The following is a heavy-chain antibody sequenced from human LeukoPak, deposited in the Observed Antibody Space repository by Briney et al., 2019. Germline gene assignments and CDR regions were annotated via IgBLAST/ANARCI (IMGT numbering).Heavy chain of an antibody. CDR2: TYYRSKWYN. V-gene: IGHV6-1*01. CDR3: ARTPTTGRRWDSVCDY. J-gene: IGHJ4*02. Sequence: SQTLSLTCAISGNSVSSNSAAWNWIRQSPSRGLEWLGRTYYRSKWYNDYAVSVKSRITINPDTSKNQFSLQLNSVTPEDTAVYYCARTPTTGRRWDSVCDYWGQGTLVTVSS. D-gene: IGHD1-26*01. CDR1: GNSVSSNSAA.